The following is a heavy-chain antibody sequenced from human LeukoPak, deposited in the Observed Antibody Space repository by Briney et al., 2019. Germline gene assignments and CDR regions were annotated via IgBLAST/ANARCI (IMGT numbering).Heavy chain of an antibody. V-gene: IGHV3-48*01. CDR3: ARCPRSSLYYYYYMDV. J-gene: IGHJ6*03. Sequence: GGSLRLSCAASGFTFSSYSMNWVRQAPGKGLEWVSYISSSSSTIYYADSVKGRFTISRDNAKNSLYLQMNSLRAEDTVVYYCARCPRSSLYYYYYMDVWGKGTTVTVSS. D-gene: IGHD6-13*01. CDR1: GFTFSSYS. CDR2: ISSSSSTI.